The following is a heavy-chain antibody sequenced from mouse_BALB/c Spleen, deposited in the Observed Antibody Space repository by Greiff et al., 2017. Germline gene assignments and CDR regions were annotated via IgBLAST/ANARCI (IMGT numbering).Heavy chain of an antibody. CDR2: IWGDGST. V-gene: IGHV2-6-7*01. CDR1: GFSLTGYG. D-gene: IGHD3-3*01. J-gene: IGHJ3*01. Sequence: VKLMESGPGLVAPSQSLSITCTVSGFSLTGYGVIWVRQPPGKGLEWLGMIWGDGSTDYNSALKSRLSISKDNSKSQVFLKMNSLQTDDTARYYCARGGTFAYWGQGTLVTVSA. CDR3: ARGGTFAY.